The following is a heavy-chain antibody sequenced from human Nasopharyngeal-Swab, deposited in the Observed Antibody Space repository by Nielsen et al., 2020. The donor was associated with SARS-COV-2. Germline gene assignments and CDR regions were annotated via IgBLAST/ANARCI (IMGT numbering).Heavy chain of an antibody. CDR3: AKKGQQWLADDAFDT. D-gene: IGHD6-19*01. Sequence: GESLKISCATSGFTFSSYAMGWVRQAPGKGLEWVSVISGSGVSTYYGDSVKGRFAISRDNSKNRLSLQMNSLKVGDTAIYYCAKKGQQWLADDAFDTWGQGTLVSISS. J-gene: IGHJ3*02. CDR1: GFTFSSYA. V-gene: IGHV3-23*02. CDR2: ISGSGVST.